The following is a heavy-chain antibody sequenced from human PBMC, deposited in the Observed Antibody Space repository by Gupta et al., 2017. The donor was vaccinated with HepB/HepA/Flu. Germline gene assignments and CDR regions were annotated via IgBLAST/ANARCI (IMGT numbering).Heavy chain of an antibody. CDR2: INLSGIGEVNLSGRT. CDR3: ARGRYCSGTSCPYFFDY. CDR1: GGSFRGFY. V-gene: IGHV4-34*01. D-gene: IGHD2-2*01. J-gene: IGHJ4*02. Sequence: QVHLQQWGAGLLKPSETLSLTCAIYGGSFRGFYWSWIRQSPEKGLEWIGEINLSGIGEVNLSGRTHYNPSFKSRVTMSVDTSKNQFSLNLSSVTAADTALYYCARGRYCSGTSCPYFFDYWGQGTPVTVSS.